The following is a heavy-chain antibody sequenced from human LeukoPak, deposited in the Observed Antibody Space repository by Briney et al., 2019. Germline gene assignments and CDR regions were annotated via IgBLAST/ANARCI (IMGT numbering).Heavy chain of an antibody. V-gene: IGHV4-39*01. CDR3: ARHKWELLRSPPRQTYYYYMDV. D-gene: IGHD1-26*01. Sequence: PSETLSLACTVSGGSINSYYWSWIRQPPGKGLEWIGSIYYSGSTYYNPSLKSRVTISVDTSKNQFSLKLSSVTAADTAVYYCARHKWELLRSPPRQTYYYYMDVWGKGTTVTISS. CDR2: IYYSGST. J-gene: IGHJ6*03. CDR1: GGSINSYY.